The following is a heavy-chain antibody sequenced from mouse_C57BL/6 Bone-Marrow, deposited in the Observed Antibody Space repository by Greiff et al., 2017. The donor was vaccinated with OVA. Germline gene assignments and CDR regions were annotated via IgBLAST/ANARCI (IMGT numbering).Heavy chain of an antibody. CDR1: GYTFTSYW. CDR3: ARLSGTGYAMDD. D-gene: IGHD4-1*01. CDR2: IDPSDGYT. V-gene: IGHV1-50*01. Sequence: QVQLQQPGAELVKPGASVKLSCKASGYTFTSYWMQWVKQRPGQGLEWIGEIDPSDGYTNYNEKFKGKATLTVDTSSSTAYMQLSSLTSEDSAVYYCARLSGTGYAMDDWGQGTSVTVSS. J-gene: IGHJ4*01.